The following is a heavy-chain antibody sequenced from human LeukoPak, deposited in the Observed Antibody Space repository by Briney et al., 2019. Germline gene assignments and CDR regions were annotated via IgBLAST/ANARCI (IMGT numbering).Heavy chain of an antibody. Sequence: TGGSLRLSCAASGFTFSSYEMNWARQAPGKGLEWVSYISSSGSTIYYADSVKGRFTISRDNAKNSLYLQMNSLRAEDTAVYYCARLASGWYVDYWGQGTLVTVSS. CDR2: ISSSGSTI. CDR1: GFTFSSYE. CDR3: ARLASGWYVDY. J-gene: IGHJ4*02. D-gene: IGHD6-19*01. V-gene: IGHV3-48*03.